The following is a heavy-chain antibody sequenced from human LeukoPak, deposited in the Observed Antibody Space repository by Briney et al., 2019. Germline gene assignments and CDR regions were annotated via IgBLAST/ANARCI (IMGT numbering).Heavy chain of an antibody. J-gene: IGHJ4*02. CDR3: ARDMTD. CDR2: IYSGGST. CDR1: GFTVSSSY. Sequence: GGSLRLSCAASGFTVSSSYMTWVRQAPGKGLEWVSVIYSGGSTYYADSVKGRFTISRDNSKNTLYLHMNSLRAEDTAAYYCARDMTDWGQGTLVTVSS. V-gene: IGHV3-53*01.